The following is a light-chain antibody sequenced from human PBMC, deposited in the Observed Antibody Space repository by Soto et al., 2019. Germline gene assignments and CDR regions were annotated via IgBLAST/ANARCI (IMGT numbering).Light chain of an antibody. V-gene: IGLV2-14*01. Sequence: QSVLTQPASVSGSPGQSITISCTGTSSDVGRYNYVSWYQQHPGKAPKLMIYDVSNRPSGVSNRFSGSKSDNTASLAISGLQAEDEADYYCSSYTGISTAVFGGGTKLTVL. CDR3: SSYTGISTAV. CDR2: DVS. J-gene: IGLJ3*02. CDR1: SSDVGRYNY.